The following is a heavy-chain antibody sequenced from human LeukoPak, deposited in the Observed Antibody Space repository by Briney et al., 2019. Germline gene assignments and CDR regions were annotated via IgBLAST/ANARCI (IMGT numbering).Heavy chain of an antibody. CDR1: GFTFSSYW. Sequence: PGGSLRLSCVASGFTFSSYWMAWVRQAPGKGLEWVANIKHDGSEEYFVDSLKGRFTISRDNAKGSLYLQMNSLRAEDTAVYYCARDDGSGNYDYWGQGTLITVSS. D-gene: IGHD3-10*01. J-gene: IGHJ4*02. V-gene: IGHV3-7*03. CDR3: ARDDGSGNYDY. CDR2: IKHDGSEE.